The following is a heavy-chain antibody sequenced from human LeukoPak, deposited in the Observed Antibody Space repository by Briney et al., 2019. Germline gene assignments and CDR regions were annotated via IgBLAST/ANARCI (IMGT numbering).Heavy chain of an antibody. CDR1: GFTFSSSA. CDR2: ISSSGGST. Sequence: GGSLRLSCAASGFTFSSSAMSWVRQAPGKGLEWVSAISSSGGSTHYADSVKGRFTISRDNSKNTLYLQLNSLKAEDTAVYYCAKEGKTRNWNYFQAKPVYWGQGTLVIVSS. CDR3: AKEGKTRNWNYFQAKPVY. V-gene: IGHV3-23*01. D-gene: IGHD1-7*01. J-gene: IGHJ4*02.